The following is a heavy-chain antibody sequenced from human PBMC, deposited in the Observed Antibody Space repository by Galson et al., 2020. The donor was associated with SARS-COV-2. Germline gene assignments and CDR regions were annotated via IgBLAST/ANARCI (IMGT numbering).Heavy chain of an antibody. CDR2: ISHDGRIE. D-gene: IGHD1-26*01. CDR3: ARDVSGGASDI. CDR1: GFTFTNYA. J-gene: IGHJ3*02. Sequence: QLGESLKISCAASGFTFTNYAIHWVRQAPGKGLEWVAVISHDGRIEVYSDSVKGRFTISRDNSENMLFLQMDSLRADDTAVYYCARDVSGGASDIWGQGPMVTVSS. V-gene: IGHV3-30*04.